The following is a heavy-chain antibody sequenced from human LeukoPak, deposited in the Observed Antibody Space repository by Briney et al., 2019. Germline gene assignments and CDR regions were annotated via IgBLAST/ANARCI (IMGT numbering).Heavy chain of an antibody. V-gene: IGHV4-59*08. CDR1: GGAISSYY. Sequence: PSETLSLTCTVSGGAISSYYSSWIRQPPGKGLEWVGYILNIGSTNYNPSLKSRVTISLDTSKNQFSLKLSSVTAADTAVYYCARHVTVASRGFDYWGQGTLVTVSS. CDR2: ILNIGST. J-gene: IGHJ4*02. D-gene: IGHD5-12*01. CDR3: ARHVTVASRGFDY.